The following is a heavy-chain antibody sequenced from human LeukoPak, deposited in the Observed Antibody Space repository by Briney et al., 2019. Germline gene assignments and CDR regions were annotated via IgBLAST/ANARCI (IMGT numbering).Heavy chain of an antibody. Sequence: SGESLKISCKGSGYSFTSYWIGWVRQMPGKGLEWMGIIYPGDSDTRYSPSFQGQVTISADKSISTAYLQWSSLKASDTAMYYCARLRGPGRSSSSRNWFDPWGQGTLVTVSS. V-gene: IGHV5-51*01. CDR2: IYPGDSDT. CDR1: GYSFTSYW. CDR3: ARLRGPGRSSSSRNWFDP. J-gene: IGHJ5*02. D-gene: IGHD6-6*01.